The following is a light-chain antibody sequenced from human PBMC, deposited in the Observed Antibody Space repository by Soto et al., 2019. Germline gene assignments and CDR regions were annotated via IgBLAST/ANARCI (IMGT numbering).Light chain of an antibody. CDR3: QHYNSYSEA. J-gene: IGKJ1*01. CDR2: KAS. Sequence: DIQLTQSPSFLSASVGDRFTITCRASQDISDYLAWYQQRPGKAPKLLIYKASTLKSGVPSRFSGSGSGTEFTLTISSLQPDDFATYYCQHYNSYSEAFGQGTKVDI. CDR1: QDISDY. V-gene: IGKV1-5*03.